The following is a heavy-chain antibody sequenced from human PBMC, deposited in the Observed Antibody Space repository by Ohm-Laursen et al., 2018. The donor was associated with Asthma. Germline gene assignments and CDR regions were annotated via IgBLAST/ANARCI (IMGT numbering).Heavy chain of an antibody. CDR1: GVAFTDSW. CDR3: VTDAWWSYVH. CDR2: INPLGYEK. D-gene: IGHD1-26*01. J-gene: IGHJ4*02. V-gene: IGHV3-7*01. Sequence: LRLSCSASGVAFTDSWMSWVRQLPGRSLEWVAKINPLGYEKYYMDSVRGRFTVSRDNAKNSLYLEMNSLRVEDTAVYYCVTDAWWSYVHWGLGTLVTVSS.